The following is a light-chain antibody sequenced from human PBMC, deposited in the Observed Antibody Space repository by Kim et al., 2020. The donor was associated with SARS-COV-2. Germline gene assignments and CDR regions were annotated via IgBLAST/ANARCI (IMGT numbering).Light chain of an antibody. Sequence: PVQPASITCSEDKLGEGFPCWYQQKPGQSPLLVIYQDKKRPSGITERFASNNSGNTATLTISGTQAMDEADYYCQAWDSTTGWVFGGGTNLTVL. CDR2: QDK. V-gene: IGLV3-1*01. J-gene: IGLJ3*02. CDR3: QAWDSTTGWV. CDR1: KLGEGF.